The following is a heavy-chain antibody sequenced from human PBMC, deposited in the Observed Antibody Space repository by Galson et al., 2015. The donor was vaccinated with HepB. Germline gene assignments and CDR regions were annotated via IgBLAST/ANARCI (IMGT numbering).Heavy chain of an antibody. V-gene: IGHV4-39*01. CDR1: GGSVSTNYYY. J-gene: IGHJ4*02. CDR3: ARRGDY. CDR2: IYYSGTT. Sequence: SETLSLTCSVSGGSVSTNYYYWGRIRQPPGKGLEWIGSIYYSGTTQYNPSLESRVTISVDRSKNQFSLKVNSVTAADTAVYYCARRGDYWGQGTLVTISS.